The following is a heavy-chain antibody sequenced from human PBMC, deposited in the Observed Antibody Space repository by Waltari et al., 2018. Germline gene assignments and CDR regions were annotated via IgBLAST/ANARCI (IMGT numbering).Heavy chain of an antibody. V-gene: IGHV3-48*03. Sequence: EVQLVESGGCLVQPGGSLRLSCAASGFTFSSYDMHWVRQAPGKGWEWGSYISSSGSTIYYADSVKGRFTSSRDKAKNTLYLQMNSLRAEDTAVYYCARVVTVTTAPPDYWGQGTLVTVSS. CDR2: ISSSGSTI. J-gene: IGHJ4*02. CDR1: GFTFSSYD. D-gene: IGHD4-17*01. CDR3: ARVVTVTTAPPDY.